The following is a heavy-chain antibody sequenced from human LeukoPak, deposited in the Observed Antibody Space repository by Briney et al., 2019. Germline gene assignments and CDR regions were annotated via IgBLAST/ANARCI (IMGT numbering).Heavy chain of an antibody. CDR3: ARSLGSSGWYRY. Sequence: PSETLSLTCSVSGGSISSSNYYWGWIRQPPGKGLEWIGSINYSGQTYYNPSLKSRVTISVDTSKNQFSLKLSSVTAADTAVYYCARSLGSSGWYRYWGQGTLATVSS. CDR1: GGSISSSNYY. J-gene: IGHJ4*02. D-gene: IGHD6-19*01. V-gene: IGHV4-39*07. CDR2: INYSGQT.